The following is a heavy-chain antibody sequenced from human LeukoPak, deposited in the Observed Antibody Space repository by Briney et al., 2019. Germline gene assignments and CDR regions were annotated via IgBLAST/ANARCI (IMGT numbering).Heavy chain of an antibody. J-gene: IGHJ3*01. D-gene: IGHD3-22*01. V-gene: IGHV4-39*01. CDR2: IFYSGST. CDR3: ARQGSFFAAYDSSGSQFAFDF. CDR1: VHPISRRSDY. Sequence: SETLSLTCSLSVHPISRRSDYWGRGPRAPAKGLEWIGSIFYSGSTHYNRSLKSRDTLCVDQSKNQFSQKQPAVTAADTAVYYCARQGSFFAAYDSSGSQFAFDFWGQGTMVTVSS.